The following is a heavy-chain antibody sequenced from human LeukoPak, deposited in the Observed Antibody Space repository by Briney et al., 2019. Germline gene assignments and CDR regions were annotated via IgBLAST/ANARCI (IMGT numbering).Heavy chain of an antibody. CDR3: AKDFHGDFPYFFDY. J-gene: IGHJ4*02. CDR2: IGRSGANS. CDR1: GFTFNKYA. V-gene: IGHV3-23*01. Sequence: LGGTLRLSCAASGFTFNKYAMSWVRQSPGKGLEWVSAIGRSGANSYYATSVKGRFTISRDNSKNTLNLQMNSLRAEDTAIYYCAKDFHGDFPYFFDYWGQGSLVTVSS.